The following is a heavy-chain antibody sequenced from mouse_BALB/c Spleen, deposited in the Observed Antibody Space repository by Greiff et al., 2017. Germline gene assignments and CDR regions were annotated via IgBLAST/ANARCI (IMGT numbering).Heavy chain of an antibody. J-gene: IGHJ4*01. CDR2: INPSNGRT. Sequence: VQLQQPGAELVKPGASVKLSCKASGYTFTSYWMHWVKQRPGQGLEWIGEINPSNGRTNYNEKFKSKATLTVDKSSSTAYMQLSSLTSEDSAVYYCARRGSGYAMDYWGQGTSVTVSS. CDR1: GYTFTSYW. CDR3: ARRGSGYAMDY. D-gene: IGHD3-1*01. V-gene: IGHV1S81*02.